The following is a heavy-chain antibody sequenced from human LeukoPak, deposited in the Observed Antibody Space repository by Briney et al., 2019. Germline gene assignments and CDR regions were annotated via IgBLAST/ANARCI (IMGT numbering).Heavy chain of an antibody. D-gene: IGHD1-26*01. V-gene: IGHV3-48*03. Sequence: PGGSLRLSCAASGFTFSSYEMNWVRQAPGPGLEWVSYISSSGSTIYYADSVKGRFTISRDNAKNSLYLQMNSLRAEDTAVYYCARDGTRGVADAFDIWGQGTMVTVSS. CDR1: GFTFSSYE. CDR3: ARDGTRGVADAFDI. J-gene: IGHJ3*02. CDR2: ISSSGSTI.